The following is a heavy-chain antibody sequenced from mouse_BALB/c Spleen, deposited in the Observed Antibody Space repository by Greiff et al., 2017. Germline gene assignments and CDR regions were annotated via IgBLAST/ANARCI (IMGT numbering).Heavy chain of an antibody. V-gene: IGHV1-80*01. Sequence: QVQLKESGAELVRPRSSVTISCTASGYAFSSYWMNWVQQRPGQGLEWIGQIYPGDGDTNYNGKFKGKATLTADKSSSTAYMQLSSLTSEDSAGYGCARISLESYWGQGTLVTVSA. CDR1: GYAFSSYW. CDR2: IYPGDGDT. CDR3: ARISLESY. J-gene: IGHJ3*01. D-gene: IGHD3-3*01.